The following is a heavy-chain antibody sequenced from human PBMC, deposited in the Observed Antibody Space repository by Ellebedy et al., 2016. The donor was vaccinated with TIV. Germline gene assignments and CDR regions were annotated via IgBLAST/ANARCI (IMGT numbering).Heavy chain of an antibody. Sequence: GSLRLXCAVSGGSFSGYYWSWIRQPPGKGLEWIGEINHSGRTNYNPSLKSRVTISVDTSKNQFSLKLTSVTAADTAVYYCARGGIVVAVDFWGQGTLVAVSS. CDR2: INHSGRT. D-gene: IGHD6-19*01. CDR1: GGSFSGYY. V-gene: IGHV4-34*01. J-gene: IGHJ4*02. CDR3: ARGGIVVAVDF.